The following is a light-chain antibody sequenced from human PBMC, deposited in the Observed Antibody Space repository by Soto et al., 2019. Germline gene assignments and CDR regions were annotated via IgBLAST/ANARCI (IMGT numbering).Light chain of an antibody. CDR1: SSDVGGYNY. V-gene: IGLV2-14*01. J-gene: IGLJ2*01. CDR2: EVS. CDR3: NSYTSSSTLV. Sequence: QSVLTQPASVSGSPGQSITISCTGTSSDVGGYNYVSWYQQHPGKVPKLMIYEVSNRPSGVSNRFSGSKSGNTASLTISGLQAEDEADYYCNSYTSSSTLVFGGGTQLTVL.